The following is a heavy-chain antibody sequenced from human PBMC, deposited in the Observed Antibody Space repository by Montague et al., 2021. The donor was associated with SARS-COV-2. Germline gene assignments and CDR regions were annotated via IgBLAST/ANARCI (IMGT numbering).Heavy chain of an antibody. V-gene: IGHV6-1*01. J-gene: IGHJ3*02. Sequence: CAISGDSVSSKSVAWNWIRQSPSRGLEWLGRTYYRSKWDSDYAEXVKRRLVITPDTSKNQVSLQLNSVIPEDTAVYFCASSGITLTGLDAFDIWGQGIMVTVSS. CDR3: ASSGITLTGLDAFDI. CDR2: TYYRSKWDS. CDR1: GDSVSSKSVA. D-gene: IGHD3-9*01.